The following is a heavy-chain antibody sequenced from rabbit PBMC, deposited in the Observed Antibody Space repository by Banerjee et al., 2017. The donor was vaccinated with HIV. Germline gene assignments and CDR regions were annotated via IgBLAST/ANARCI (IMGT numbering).Heavy chain of an antibody. CDR3: VSYDDYGDRNL. V-gene: IGHV1S7*01. Sequence: QLKETGGGLVQPGGSLTLSCKASGFDLTNDYMTWVRQAPGKGLEWIGYIDPVFRSTYYASWVNGRFTISSHNAQNTLYLQLNSLTAADTATYFCVSYDDYGDRNLWGQGTLVTVS. CDR1: GFDLTNDY. CDR2: IDPVFRST. D-gene: IGHD2-1*01. J-gene: IGHJ4*01.